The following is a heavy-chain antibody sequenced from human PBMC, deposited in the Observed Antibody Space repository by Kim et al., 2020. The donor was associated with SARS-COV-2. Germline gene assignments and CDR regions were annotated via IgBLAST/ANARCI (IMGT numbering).Heavy chain of an antibody. D-gene: IGHD3-10*01. CDR2: INGSGGST. CDR1: GFTFSSYS. V-gene: IGHV3-23*01. Sequence: GGSLRLSCAASGFTFSSYSMSWVRQAPGKGLEWVSDINGSGGSTYYPDSVKGRFTFSRDNSKNTLYLQMNSLRVEDTAVYYCAKWMYYVSGSYESWGQGTLVTVSS. J-gene: IGHJ4*02. CDR3: AKWMYYVSGSYES.